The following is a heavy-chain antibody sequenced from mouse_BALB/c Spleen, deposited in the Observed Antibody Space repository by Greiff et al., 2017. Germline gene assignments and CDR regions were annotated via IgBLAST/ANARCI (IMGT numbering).Heavy chain of an antibody. J-gene: IGHJ4*01. CDR2: IYPSDSYT. CDR3: TSAMDY. Sequence: VQLQQPGAELVRPGASVKLSCKASGYTFTSYWINWVKQRPGQGLEWIGNIYPSDSYTNYNRKFKDKATLTVDKSSSTAYMQLSSPTSEDSAVYYCTSAMDYWGQGTSVTVSS. V-gene: IGHV1-69*02. CDR1: GYTFTSYW.